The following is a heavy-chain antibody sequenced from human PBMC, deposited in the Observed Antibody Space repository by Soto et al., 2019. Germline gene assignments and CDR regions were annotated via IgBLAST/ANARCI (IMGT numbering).Heavy chain of an antibody. CDR3: ASXTYYDFWSGYYTGGMDV. V-gene: IGHV1-8*01. D-gene: IGHD3-3*01. CDR2: MNPNSGNT. CDR1: GYTFTSYD. J-gene: IGHJ6*02. Sequence: ASVKVSCKASGYTFTSYDINWVRQATGQGLEWMGWMNPNSGNTGYAQKFQGRVTMTRNTSISTAYMELSSLRSEDTAVYYCASXTYYDFWSGYYTGGMDVWGQGTTVTVSS.